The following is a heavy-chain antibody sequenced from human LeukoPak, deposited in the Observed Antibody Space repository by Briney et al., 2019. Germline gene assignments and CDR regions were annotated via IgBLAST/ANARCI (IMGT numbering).Heavy chain of an antibody. V-gene: IGHV5-51*01. CDR3: ARFMSKSVVGRAFDI. J-gene: IGHJ3*02. CDR2: VYPGDSDT. CDR1: GYSFTSYW. Sequence: GESLKISCKGSGYSFTSYWISWVRQMPGKGLEWMGIVYPGDSDTRYSPSFQGQVTISADKSISTAYLQWSSLKASDTAMYYCARFMSKSVVGRAFDIWGQGTMVTVSS. D-gene: IGHD2-15*01.